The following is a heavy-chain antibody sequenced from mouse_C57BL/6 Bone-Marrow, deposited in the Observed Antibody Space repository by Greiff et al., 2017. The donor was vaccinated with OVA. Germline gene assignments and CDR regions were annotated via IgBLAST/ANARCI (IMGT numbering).Heavy chain of an antibody. Sequence: VHLVESGAELVRPGASVTLSCKASGYTFTDYEMHWVKQTPVHGLEWIGAIDPETGGTAYNQKFKGKAILTADKSSSTAYMELRRLTSEDSAVYYCTRGYSNYYAMDYGGQGTSVTVSA. CDR3: TRGYSNYYAMDY. CDR1: GYTFTDYE. J-gene: IGHJ4*01. D-gene: IGHD2-5*01. V-gene: IGHV1-15*01. CDR2: IDPETGGT.